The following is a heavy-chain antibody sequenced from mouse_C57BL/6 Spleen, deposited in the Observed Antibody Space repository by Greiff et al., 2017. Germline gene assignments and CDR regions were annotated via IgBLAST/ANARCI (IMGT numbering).Heavy chain of an antibody. J-gene: IGHJ2*01. CDR2: IFPGSGST. CDR1: GYTFTDYY. V-gene: IGHV1-75*01. D-gene: IGHD2-4*01. CDR3: ARGMITGLDY. Sequence: VQLQQSGPELVKPGASVKISCKASGYTFTDYYINWVKQRPGQGLEWIGWIFPGSGSTYYTEKFKGKATITVDKSSSTPYMLVCSLSSEDSAVYFCARGMITGLDYGGQGTTLTVSS.